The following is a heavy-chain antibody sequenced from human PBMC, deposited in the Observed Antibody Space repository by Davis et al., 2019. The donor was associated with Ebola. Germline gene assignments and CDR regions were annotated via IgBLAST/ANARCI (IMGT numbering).Heavy chain of an antibody. J-gene: IGHJ4*02. CDR3: ARETDGLDY. CDR1: GFTFSSYG. Sequence: GGSLRLSCAASGFTFSSYGMHWVRQAPGKGLEWVAVISYDGSDKYYADSVKGRFTISRDNSKNTHHLQMNSLRAEDTAVYHCARETDGLDYWGQGTLVTVSS. CDR2: ISYDGSDK. V-gene: IGHV3-30*03.